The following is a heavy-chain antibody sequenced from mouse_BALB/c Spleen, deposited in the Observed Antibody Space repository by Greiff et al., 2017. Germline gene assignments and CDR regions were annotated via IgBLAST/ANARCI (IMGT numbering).Heavy chain of an antibody. Sequence: EVQGVESGGGLVQPGGSRKLSCAASGFTFSSFGMHWVRQAPEKGLEWVAYISSGSSTIYYADTVKGRFTISRDNPKNTLLLQMTSLRSEDTAMYYCARDGYSYFDYWGQGTTLTVSS. D-gene: IGHD2-3*01. CDR2: ISSGSSTI. J-gene: IGHJ2*01. V-gene: IGHV5-17*02. CDR1: GFTFSSFG. CDR3: ARDGYSYFDY.